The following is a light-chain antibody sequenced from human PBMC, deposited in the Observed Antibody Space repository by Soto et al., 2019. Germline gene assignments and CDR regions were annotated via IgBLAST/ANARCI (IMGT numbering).Light chain of an antibody. V-gene: IGKV1-33*01. CDR3: QQYDNLPPLIT. CDR2: DAS. Sequence: DIQMTQSPSSVSASVGDRVTITFQASQDISNYLNWYQQKPGKAPKLLIYDASNLETGVPSRFSGSGSGTDFTFTISSLQPEDIATYYCQQYDNLPPLITFGQGTRLEIK. CDR1: QDISNY. J-gene: IGKJ5*01.